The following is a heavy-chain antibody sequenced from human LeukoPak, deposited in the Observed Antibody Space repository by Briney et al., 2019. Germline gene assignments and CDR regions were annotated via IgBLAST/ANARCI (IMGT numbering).Heavy chain of an antibody. V-gene: IGHV3-30-3*01. Sequence: GGSLRLSCAASGFTFSSYAMHWVRQAPGKGLEWVAVISYDGSNKYYADSVKGRFTISRDNSKNTLYLQMNSLRAEDTAVYYCAIRDGYNSPFDYWGQGTLVTVSS. CDR1: GFTFSSYA. D-gene: IGHD5-24*01. CDR3: AIRDGYNSPFDY. CDR2: ISYDGSNK. J-gene: IGHJ4*02.